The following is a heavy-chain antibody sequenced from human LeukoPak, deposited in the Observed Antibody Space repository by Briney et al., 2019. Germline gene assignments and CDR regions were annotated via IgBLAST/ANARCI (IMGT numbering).Heavy chain of an antibody. D-gene: IGHD3-10*01. CDR1: GGSISSYY. CDR2: IYTSGST. V-gene: IGHV4-4*07. Sequence: SETLSLTCTVSGGSISSYYWSWIRQPAGKGLEWIGRIYTSGSTTYNPSLKSRVTMSVDTSKNQFSLQLNSVTPEDTAVYYCARARLHHNYGSGTSFDYWGQGTLVTVSS. J-gene: IGHJ4*02. CDR3: ARARLHHNYGSGTSFDY.